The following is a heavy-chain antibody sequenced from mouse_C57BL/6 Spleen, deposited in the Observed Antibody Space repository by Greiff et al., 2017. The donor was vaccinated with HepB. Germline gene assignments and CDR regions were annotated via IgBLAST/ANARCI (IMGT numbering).Heavy chain of an antibody. V-gene: IGHV10-1*01. Sequence: EVKLVESGGGLVQPKGSLKLSCAASGFSFNTYAMNWVRQAPGKGLEWVARIRSKSNNYATYYADSVKDRFTISRDDSESMLYLQMNNLKTEDTAMYDCVRGSGYFDYWGQGTTLTVSS. CDR3: VRGSGYFDY. CDR2: IRSKSNNYAT. CDR1: GFSFNTYA. D-gene: IGHD3-1*01. J-gene: IGHJ2*01.